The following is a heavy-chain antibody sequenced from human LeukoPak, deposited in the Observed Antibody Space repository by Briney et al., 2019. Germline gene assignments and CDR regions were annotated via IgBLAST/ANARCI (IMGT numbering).Heavy chain of an antibody. CDR2: ISTGSSTI. J-gene: IGHJ4*02. V-gene: IGHV3-48*01. CDR3: ARVSSYYYDSSGSPY. D-gene: IGHD3-22*01. Sequence: GGSLRLSCSASGFTFSSYSMNWVRQAPGKGLEWVSYISTGSSTIYYADSVKGRFTISRDNAKNSLYLQMNSLRAEDTAVYYCARVSSYYYDSSGSPYWGQGTLVTVSS. CDR1: GFTFSSYS.